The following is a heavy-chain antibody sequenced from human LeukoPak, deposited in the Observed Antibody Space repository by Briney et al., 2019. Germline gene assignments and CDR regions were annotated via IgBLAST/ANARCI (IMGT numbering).Heavy chain of an antibody. CDR3: ATRSNQFNFDY. CDR2: IYTSGST. CDR1: GGSISSGSYY. V-gene: IGHV4-61*02. Sequence: PSETLSLTCTVSGGSISSGSYYWSWIRQPAGKGLEWIGRIYTSGSTNYNPSLKSRVTISVDTSKNQFSLKLSSVTAADTAVYYCATRSNQFNFDYWGQGTLVTVSS. D-gene: IGHD2/OR15-2a*01. J-gene: IGHJ4*02.